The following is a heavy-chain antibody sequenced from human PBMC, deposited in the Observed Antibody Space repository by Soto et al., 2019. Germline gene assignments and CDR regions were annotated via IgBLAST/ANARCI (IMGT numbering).Heavy chain of an antibody. Sequence: PSETLSLTWTVAGGSISSSSYYWGWIRQPPGKGLEWIGGIYYSGSTDYNPSLRSRVTISVDTSKNQFSLKLSSVTAADTAVYYCARLFPHSGSYLDYWGQGTLVTVS. CDR1: GGSISSSSYY. CDR2: IYYSGST. CDR3: ARLFPHSGSYLDY. J-gene: IGHJ4*02. D-gene: IGHD1-26*01. V-gene: IGHV4-39*01.